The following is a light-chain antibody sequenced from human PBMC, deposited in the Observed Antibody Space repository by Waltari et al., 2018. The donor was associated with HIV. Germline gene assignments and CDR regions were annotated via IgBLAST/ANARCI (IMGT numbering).Light chain of an antibody. Sequence: DIHLTQSPPFLSASIGDRFTISCRATQGINSYLAWYQQKPGKAPKLLLYVASTLRSGVPSRFSGSGSGTEFTLTISNLQPEDSATYYCQQLNSYPLTFGGGTKVETK. CDR2: VAS. V-gene: IGKV1-9*01. CDR1: QGINSY. CDR3: QQLNSYPLT. J-gene: IGKJ4*01.